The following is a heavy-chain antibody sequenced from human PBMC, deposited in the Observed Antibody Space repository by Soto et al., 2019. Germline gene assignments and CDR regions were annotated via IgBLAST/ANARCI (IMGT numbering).Heavy chain of an antibody. CDR3: ARDRYSSGRYVFDY. CDR2: INSDGSTT. J-gene: IGHJ4*02. D-gene: IGHD6-19*01. V-gene: IGHV3-74*01. Sequence: GGSLRLSCAASGFTFSSSWMHWVRRAPGKGLVWVSRINSDGSTTTYADSVEGRFTISRDNAKNTLSLQMNSLRGEDTAVYYCARDRYSSGRYVFDYWGQGTPVTVSS. CDR1: GFTFSSSW.